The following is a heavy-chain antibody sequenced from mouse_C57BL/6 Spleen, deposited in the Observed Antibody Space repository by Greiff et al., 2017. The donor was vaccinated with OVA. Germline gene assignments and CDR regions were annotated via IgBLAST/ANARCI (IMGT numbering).Heavy chain of an antibody. CDR2: IYPGSGST. CDR1: GYTFTSYW. V-gene: IGHV1-55*01. D-gene: IGHD1-1*01. J-gene: IGHJ1*03. CDR3: ARAAFYYGSSHGYFDV. Sequence: QVQLQQPGAELVKPGASVKMSCKASGYTFTSYWITWVKQRPGQGLEWIGDIYPGSGSTKYNEKFKSKATLTVDTSSSTAYMQLSSLTSEDSAVYSCARAAFYYGSSHGYFDVWGTGTTVTVSS.